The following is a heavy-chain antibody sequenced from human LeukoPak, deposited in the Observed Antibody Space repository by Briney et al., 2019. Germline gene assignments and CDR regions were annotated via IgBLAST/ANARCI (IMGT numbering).Heavy chain of an antibody. J-gene: IGHJ5*01. CDR2: IYSNGKE. CDR1: GFSVDSNY. V-gene: IGHV3-53*01. CDR3: ARESPTSGIDS. D-gene: IGHD2-15*01. Sequence: PGGPLRLSCSASGFSVDSNYMSWVRQAPGKGLEWVSVIYSNGKEYYAESAKGRFTISRDISKNSLDLQMNRLRGEDTAVYYCARESPTSGIDSWGQGTLVIVSS.